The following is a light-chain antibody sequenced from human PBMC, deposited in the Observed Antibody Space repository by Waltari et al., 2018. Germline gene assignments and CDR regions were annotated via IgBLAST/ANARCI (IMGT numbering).Light chain of an antibody. CDR2: GAS. CDR1: QSIADS. CDR3: QQYNHWPPIT. V-gene: IGKV3-15*01. Sequence: EIVMTQSPATLSVSPGESATFSCRASQSIADSLAWYQQKPAQAPRLLIYGASTRATGVPGRFRGSGSGTEFTLTISSLQSEDVAIYYCQQYNHWPPITFGQGTRLEIK. J-gene: IGKJ5*01.